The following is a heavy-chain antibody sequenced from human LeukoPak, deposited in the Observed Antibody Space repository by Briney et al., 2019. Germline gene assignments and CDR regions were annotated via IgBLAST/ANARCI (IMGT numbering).Heavy chain of an antibody. J-gene: IGHJ6*03. D-gene: IGHD5-18*01. V-gene: IGHV3-15*01. CDR1: GFTFSNAW. CDR3: ATSDTAMVTRPDYMDV. Sequence: GGSLRLSCAASGFTFSNAWMSWVRQAPGKGLEWVGRIKSKTDGGTTDYAAPVKGRFTISRDDSKNTLYLQMNSLRAEDTAVYYCATSDTAMVTRPDYMDVWGKGTTVTVSS. CDR2: IKSKTDGGTT.